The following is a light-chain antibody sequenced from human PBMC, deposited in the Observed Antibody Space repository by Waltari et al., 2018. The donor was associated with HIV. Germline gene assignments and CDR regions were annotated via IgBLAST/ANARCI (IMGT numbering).Light chain of an antibody. CDR1: DSNIGDTF. V-gene: IGLV1-51*01. J-gene: IGLJ3*02. Sequence: QSVLTQPPSVSAAAGQKVTISCSGRDSNIGDTFVPWYQQVPGAAPRLVIYENNKRPSGIPDRFSGSKSGTSATLGITGLQPGDEAHYFCATWESGLSAVFGAGTKLTVL. CDR2: ENN. CDR3: ATWESGLSAV.